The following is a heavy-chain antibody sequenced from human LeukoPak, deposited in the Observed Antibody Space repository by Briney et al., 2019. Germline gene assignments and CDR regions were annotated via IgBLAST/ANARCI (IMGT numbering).Heavy chain of an antibody. CDR3: AKDWEITIRGWVDG. D-gene: IGHD1-14*01. CDR2: ISGSGGST. V-gene: IGHV3-23*01. J-gene: IGHJ5*02. Sequence: SGGSFRLSCAASGFSFRDYAMHWVRQRPGKGLEWVSGISGSGGSTFYPDTVKGRFTISRDNSRNTVYLEVNSLRAEDTAVYSCAKDWEITIRGWVDGCGQGTLITVSS. CDR1: GFSFRDYA.